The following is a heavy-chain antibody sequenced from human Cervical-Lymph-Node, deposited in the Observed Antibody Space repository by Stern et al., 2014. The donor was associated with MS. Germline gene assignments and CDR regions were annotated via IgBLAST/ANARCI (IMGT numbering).Heavy chain of an antibody. Sequence: QIPLKESGPALVKPTQTLTLTCTFSGFSLSTSEVCVGWIRQPPGQALEWLARIDWDNDKFYSTSLKTRLTISKDTSKNQVVLRMTNMDPVDTGTYYCARIKGYASFDYWGRGTLVTVSS. CDR2: IDWDNDK. CDR1: GFSLSTSEVC. D-gene: IGHD1-1*01. J-gene: IGHJ4*02. V-gene: IGHV2-70*04. CDR3: ARIKGYASFDY.